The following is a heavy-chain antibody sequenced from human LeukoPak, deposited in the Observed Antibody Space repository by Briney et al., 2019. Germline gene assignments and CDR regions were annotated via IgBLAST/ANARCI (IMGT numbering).Heavy chain of an antibody. V-gene: IGHV1-46*01. Sequence: ASVKVSCKASGYTFTSYYMHWVRQAPGQGLEWMGIINPSGGSTSYAQKFQGRVTMTRDMSTSTVYMELSSLRSEDTAVYYCARDFKPGKQWLGFPTSYYYYYMDVWGKGTTVTVSS. CDR1: GYTFTSYY. D-gene: IGHD6-19*01. J-gene: IGHJ6*03. CDR3: ARDFKPGKQWLGFPTSYYYYYMDV. CDR2: INPSGGST.